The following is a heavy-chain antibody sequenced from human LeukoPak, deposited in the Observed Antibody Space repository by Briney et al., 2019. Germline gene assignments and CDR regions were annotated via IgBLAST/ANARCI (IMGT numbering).Heavy chain of an antibody. D-gene: IGHD1-26*01. CDR2: ISAYNGDT. J-gene: IGHJ4*02. V-gene: IGHV1-18*01. Sequence: GASVTVSCKASGYTFTNYDITWVRQAPGQGLEWMGWISAYNGDTSYAQNLQGRVTMTTDTSTSTGYMDLKSLRSDDTAVYYCARGRPAYSGRYSPLGNIDYWGQGTLVTVSS. CDR1: GYTFTNYD. CDR3: ARGRPAYSGRYSPLGNIDY.